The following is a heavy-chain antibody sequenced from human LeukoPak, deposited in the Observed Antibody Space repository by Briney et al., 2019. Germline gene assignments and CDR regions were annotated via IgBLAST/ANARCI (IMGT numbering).Heavy chain of an antibody. Sequence: GGSLRLSCAASGFTFSSYSMNWVRQAPGKGLEWVSYISSSSTIYYADSVKGRFTISRDNAKNSLYLQMNSLRAEDTAVYYCARGRYSGSYYGEYFQHWGQGTLVTVSS. CDR3: ARGRYSGSYYGEYFQH. V-gene: IGHV3-48*01. J-gene: IGHJ1*01. CDR1: GFTFSSYS. CDR2: ISSSSTI. D-gene: IGHD1-26*01.